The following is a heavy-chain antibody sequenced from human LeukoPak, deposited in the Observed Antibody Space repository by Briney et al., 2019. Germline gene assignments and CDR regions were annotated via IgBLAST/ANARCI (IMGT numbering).Heavy chain of an antibody. D-gene: IGHD3-10*01. CDR2: INHSGST. V-gene: IGHV4-4*02. CDR3: ASHAFRFNIGERGGYYYYYMDV. CDR1: GYSISSSNW. Sequence: PSGTLSLTCAVSGYSISSSNWWSWVRQPPGKGLEWIGEINHSGSTNYNPSLKSRLTISVDTSKNQFSLKLSSVTAADTTVDYCASHAFRFNIGERGGYYYYYMDVWGKGTTVTISS. J-gene: IGHJ6*03.